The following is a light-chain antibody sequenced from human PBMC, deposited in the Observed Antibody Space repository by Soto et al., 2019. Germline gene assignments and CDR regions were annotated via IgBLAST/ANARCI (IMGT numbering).Light chain of an antibody. CDR1: QGIRSS. Sequence: AIQLTQSPSSLSASVGDRVTITCRASQGIRSSLAWFQQKPGNPPKVLIYEASVLETGVSSRFSGSGSGTDFTLSISSLQPEDFATYYCQQFNSYPWTFGPGTTVEVK. CDR3: QQFNSYPWT. V-gene: IGKV1-13*02. CDR2: EAS. J-gene: IGKJ1*01.